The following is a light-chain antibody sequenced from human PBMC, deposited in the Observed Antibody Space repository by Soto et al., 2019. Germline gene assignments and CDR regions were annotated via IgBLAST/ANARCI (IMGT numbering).Light chain of an antibody. CDR2: VAS. CDR3: HQYCSAPYT. J-gene: IGKJ2*01. CDR1: QSVTSSY. Sequence: EIVLTQSPGTLSLSPGERATLSCRASQSVTSSYLAWYQQKPGQAPRLLIYVASSRATGIPDRFSGSGSGTDFTLTISRLEPEDFAVYYCHQYCSAPYTFGQGTKLEIK. V-gene: IGKV3-20*01.